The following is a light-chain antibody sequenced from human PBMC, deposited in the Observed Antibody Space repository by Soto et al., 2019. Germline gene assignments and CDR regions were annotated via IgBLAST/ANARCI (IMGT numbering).Light chain of an antibody. Sequence: DVQKTQSPYSGSASVGDRVTITCRASQSISSYLNWYQQKPGKAPKLLIYAASSLQSGVPSRFSGSGSGTDFTLTISSLQPEDFATYYCQQSYSTPITFGQGTRLEI. J-gene: IGKJ5*01. CDR1: QSISSY. V-gene: IGKV1-39*01. CDR2: AAS. CDR3: QQSYSTPIT.